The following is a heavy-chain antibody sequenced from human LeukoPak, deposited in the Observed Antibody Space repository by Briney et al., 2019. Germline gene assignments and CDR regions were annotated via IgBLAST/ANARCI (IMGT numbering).Heavy chain of an antibody. CDR1: GYSISSGYY. D-gene: IGHD3-10*01. J-gene: IGHJ4*02. Sequence: SETLSLTCTVSGYSISSGYYWGWIRQPPGKGLEWIGSIYHSGSTYYNPSLKSRVTISVDTSKNQFSLKLSSVTAADTAVYSCASGVRGANFDYWGQGTLVNVSS. CDR2: IYHSGST. CDR3: ASGVRGANFDY. V-gene: IGHV4-38-2*02.